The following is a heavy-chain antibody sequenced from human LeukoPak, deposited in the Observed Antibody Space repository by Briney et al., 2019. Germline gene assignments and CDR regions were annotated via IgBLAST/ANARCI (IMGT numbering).Heavy chain of an antibody. Sequence: KPSETLSLTCTVSGGSVSSGSYYWSWIRQPPGKGLEWIGYIYYSGSTNYNPSLKSRVTISVDTSKNQFSLKLSSVTAADTAVYYCARATIAVAGHDAFDIWGQGTMVTVSS. D-gene: IGHD6-19*01. CDR3: ARATIAVAGHDAFDI. J-gene: IGHJ3*02. V-gene: IGHV4-61*01. CDR2: IYYSGST. CDR1: GGSVSSGSYY.